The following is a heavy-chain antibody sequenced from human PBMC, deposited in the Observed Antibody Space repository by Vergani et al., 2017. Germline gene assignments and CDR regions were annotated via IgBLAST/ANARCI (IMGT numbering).Heavy chain of an antibody. CDR1: GCSISSYY. Sequence: QVQLQESGPGLVKPSETLSLTCTVSGCSISSYYWSWIRQPPGKGLEWIGYIYYSGSTNYNPSLKIRVTISVDTSKNQFSLKLSSVTAADTAVYYCARLGHDEYYYYYYGMDVWGQGTTVTVSS. CDR3: ARLGHDEYYYYYYGMDV. J-gene: IGHJ6*02. V-gene: IGHV4-59*01. CDR2: IYYSGST. D-gene: IGHD3-16*01.